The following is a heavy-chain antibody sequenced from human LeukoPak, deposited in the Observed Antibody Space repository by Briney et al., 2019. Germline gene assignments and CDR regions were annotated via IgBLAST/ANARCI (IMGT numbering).Heavy chain of an antibody. CDR1: GGSISSYY. CDR3: ARGLYYDFWSGYPYYFDY. Sequence: SETLSLTCTVSGGSISSYYWSWIRQPPGKGLEWIGYIYYSGSTNYNPSLRSRVTISVDTSKNQFSLKLSSVTAADTAVYYCARGLYYDFWSGYPYYFDYWGQGTLVTVSS. V-gene: IGHV4-59*01. J-gene: IGHJ4*02. D-gene: IGHD3-3*01. CDR2: IYYSGST.